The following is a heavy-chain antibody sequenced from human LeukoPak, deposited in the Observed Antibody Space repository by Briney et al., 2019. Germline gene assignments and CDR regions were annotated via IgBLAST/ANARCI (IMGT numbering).Heavy chain of an antibody. CDR1: GGSISSSSYC. CDR3: ASEVVVPAAISGSYFDY. V-gene: IGHV4-39*07. J-gene: IGHJ4*02. Sequence: PSETLSLTCTVSGGSISSSSYCWGWIRQPPGKGLEWIGSIYYSGSTYYNPSLKSRVTISIDTSKNQFSLKLSSVTAADTAVYYCASEVVVPAAISGSYFDYWGQGTLVTVSS. D-gene: IGHD2-2*01. CDR2: IYYSGST.